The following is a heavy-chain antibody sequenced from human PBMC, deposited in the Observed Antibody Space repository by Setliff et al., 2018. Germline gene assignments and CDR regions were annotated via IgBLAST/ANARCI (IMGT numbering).Heavy chain of an antibody. CDR2: IYYSGSTS. V-gene: IGHV4-31*03. D-gene: IGHD6-19*01. J-gene: IGHJ4*02. Sequence: KPSETLSLTCTVSGGSISSGGYYWSWIRQHPGKGLEWIGYIYYSGSTSYYNPSLKSRVTISVDTSKNQFSLKLSSVTAADTAVYYCARGRAGHSGHWGQGTLVTGSS. CDR1: GGSISSGGYY. CDR3: ARGRAGHSGH.